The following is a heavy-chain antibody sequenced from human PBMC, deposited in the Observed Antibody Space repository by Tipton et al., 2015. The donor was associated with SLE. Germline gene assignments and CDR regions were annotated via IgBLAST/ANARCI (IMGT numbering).Heavy chain of an antibody. CDR1: GYTFSDFH. D-gene: IGHD6-13*01. CDR2: ITPNSGVT. V-gene: IGHV1-2*06. J-gene: IGHJ4*02. CDR3: ARSRYSSSWIDY. Sequence: QSGAEVKKPGASVKVSCKASGYTFSDFHIQWVRQAPGQGLEWMGRITPNSGVTYYAQKFQGRVTMTRDTSINTAYMELTSLRAEDTAMYYCARSRYSSSWIDYWGQGTLVTVSS.